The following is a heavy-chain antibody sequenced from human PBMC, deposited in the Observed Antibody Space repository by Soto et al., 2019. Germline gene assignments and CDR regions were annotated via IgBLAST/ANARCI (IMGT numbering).Heavy chain of an antibody. CDR2: IYYSGST. CDR1: GGSISRGGYY. J-gene: IGHJ6*03. CDR3: FRGSTSHHYYIDV. Sequence: PSENLSLTCTVSGGSISRGGYYWSWIRHHPGKGLEWIGYIYYSGSTYYNPSLKSRVTISVDTSKNQFSLKLSSVTAADTAVYYCFRGSTSHHYYIDVPRKGTSVP. V-gene: IGHV4-31*03. D-gene: IGHD2-2*01.